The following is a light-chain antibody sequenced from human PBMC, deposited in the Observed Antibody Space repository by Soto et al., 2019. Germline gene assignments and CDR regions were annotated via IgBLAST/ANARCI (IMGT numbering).Light chain of an antibody. J-gene: IGKJ1*01. CDR2: DAS. CDR3: QQRSNWPPTWT. Sequence: EIVLTQSPATLSLSPGQRATLSCRASQSVSTYLAWYQQKPGPAPSVLIYDASTRPTGIPARFSASGSGTDFTLTISSIEPEDFAVYYCQQRSNWPPTWTFGQGTKVEIK. CDR1: QSVSTY. V-gene: IGKV3-11*01.